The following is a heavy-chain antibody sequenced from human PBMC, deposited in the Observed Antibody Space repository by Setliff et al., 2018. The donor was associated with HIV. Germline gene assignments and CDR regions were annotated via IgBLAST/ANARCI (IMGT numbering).Heavy chain of an antibody. D-gene: IGHD3-9*01. CDR2: INHSGST. CDR3: AAHYDILTGYRRPLDY. Sequence: SETLSLTCAVYGGSFSGYYWSWIRQPPGKGLEWIGEINHSGSTNYNPSLKSRVTISVDTSKNQFSLKLSPVTAADTAVYYCAAHYDILTGYRRPLDYWGQGTLVTVSS. V-gene: IGHV4-34*01. J-gene: IGHJ4*02. CDR1: GGSFSGYY.